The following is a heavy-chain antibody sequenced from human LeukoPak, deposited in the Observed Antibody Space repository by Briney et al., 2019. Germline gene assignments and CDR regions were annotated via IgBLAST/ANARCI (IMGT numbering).Heavy chain of an antibody. J-gene: IGHJ4*02. Sequence: PSGTLSLTCAVSGGSISSSNWWSWVRQPPGKGLEWIGEIYHSGSTNYNPSLKSRVTISVDTSKNQFSLKLISVTAADTAVYFCARMGLGLTTEVDNWGQGTLVTVSS. CDR2: IYHSGST. CDR1: GGSISSSNW. V-gene: IGHV4-4*02. D-gene: IGHD4/OR15-4a*01. CDR3: ARMGLGLTTEVDN.